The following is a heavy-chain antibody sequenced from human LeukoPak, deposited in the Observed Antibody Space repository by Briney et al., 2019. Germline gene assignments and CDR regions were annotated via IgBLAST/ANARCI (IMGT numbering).Heavy chain of an antibody. V-gene: IGHV1-18*01. CDR1: GYTFTSYG. Sequence: ASVKVSCTASGYTFTSYGISWVRQAPGQGLEWMGWISAYNGNTNYAQKLQGRVTMTTDTSTSTAYMELRSLRSDDTAVYYCASHAREKYYMDVWGKGTTVTVSS. J-gene: IGHJ6*03. CDR3: ASHAREKYYMDV. CDR2: ISAYNGNT.